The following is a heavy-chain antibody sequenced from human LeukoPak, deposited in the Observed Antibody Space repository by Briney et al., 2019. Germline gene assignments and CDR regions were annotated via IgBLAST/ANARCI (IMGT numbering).Heavy chain of an antibody. CDR3: ARSPPSRYYYYMDV. V-gene: IGHV4-59*10. CDR1: GGSFSGYY. CDR2: IYTSGST. J-gene: IGHJ6*03. Sequence: SETLSLTCAVYGGSFSGYYWSWIRQPPGKGLEWIGRIYTSGSTHYNPSLKSRVTISVDTSKNQFSLKLSSVTAADTAVYYCARSPPSRYYYYMDVWGKGTTVTVSS.